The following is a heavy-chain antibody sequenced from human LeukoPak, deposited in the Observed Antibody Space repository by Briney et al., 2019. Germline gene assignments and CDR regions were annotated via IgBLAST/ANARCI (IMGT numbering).Heavy chain of an antibody. V-gene: IGHV4-4*02. CDR1: GGSISSSHW. CDR3: ARGTYYYDNFFDY. CDR2: IYHSGST. J-gene: IGHJ4*02. Sequence: PSGTLSLTCAVSGGSISSSHWWSWVRQPPGKGLEWIGEIYHSGSTNYNPSLKSRVTISVDTSKNQFSLKLSSVTAADTAVYYCARGTYYYDNFFDYWGQGTLVTVSS. D-gene: IGHD3-22*01.